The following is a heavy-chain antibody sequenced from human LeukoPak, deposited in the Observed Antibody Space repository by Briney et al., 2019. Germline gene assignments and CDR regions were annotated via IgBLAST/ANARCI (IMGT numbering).Heavy chain of an antibody. Sequence: PSETLSLTCTVSGVSISSSSYYWGWIRQPPGKGLEWIGSIYYSGSTNYNPSLKSRVTISVDTSKNQFSLKLSSVTAADTAVYFCARRHVEYSSSSDPYYFDYWGQGTLVTVSS. CDR3: ARRHVEYSSSSDPYYFDY. CDR1: GVSISSSSYY. D-gene: IGHD6-6*01. J-gene: IGHJ4*02. CDR2: IYYSGST. V-gene: IGHV4-39*07.